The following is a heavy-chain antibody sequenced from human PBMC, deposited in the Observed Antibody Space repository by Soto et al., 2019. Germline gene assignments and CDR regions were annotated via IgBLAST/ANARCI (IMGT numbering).Heavy chain of an antibody. CDR2: INHAGST. Sequence: SETLSLTCAVYGGSFSGYYWGWIRQPPGKGLEWIGEINHAGSTNYNPSLKSRVTLSVDTSKNQFSLKLNSVTAADTAVYYCARLHCSGGSCYYYYYGMDVWGQGTTVT. CDR1: GGSFSGYY. V-gene: IGHV4-34*01. CDR3: ARLHCSGGSCYYYYYGMDV. J-gene: IGHJ6*02. D-gene: IGHD2-15*01.